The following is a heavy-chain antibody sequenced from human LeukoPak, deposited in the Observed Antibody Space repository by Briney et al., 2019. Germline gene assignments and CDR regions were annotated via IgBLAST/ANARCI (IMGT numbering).Heavy chain of an antibody. CDR1: GFTFSNYW. CDR2: IKEDGSEK. V-gene: IGHV3-7*01. D-gene: IGHD6-6*01. Sequence: GGSLRLSCAASGFTFSNYWMNWVRQAPGKGLEWVANIKEDGSEKYYVDSVKGRFTISRDNAKNSLYLQVSSLRAEDTAVYYCARDNGYGSSDMDYWGQGTLVTVSS. CDR3: ARDNGYGSSDMDY. J-gene: IGHJ4*02.